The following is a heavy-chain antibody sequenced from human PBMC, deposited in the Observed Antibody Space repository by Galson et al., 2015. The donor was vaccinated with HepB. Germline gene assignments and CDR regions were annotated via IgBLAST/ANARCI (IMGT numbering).Heavy chain of an antibody. D-gene: IGHD1-26*01. Sequence: SLRLSCAASGFTFSSYWMSWVRQAPGRGLEWVSMIYSGDTTYYADSVKGGFTISRDYSNNTLYLQMNSLRAEDTAVYYCARGYSNYGFSGLGYWVQGTLVTVFS. V-gene: IGHV3-53*01. J-gene: IGHJ4*02. CDR1: GFTFSSYW. CDR2: IYSGDTT. CDR3: ARGYSNYGFSGLGY.